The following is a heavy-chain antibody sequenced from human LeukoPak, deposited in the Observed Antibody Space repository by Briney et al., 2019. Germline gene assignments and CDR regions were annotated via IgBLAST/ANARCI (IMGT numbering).Heavy chain of an antibody. Sequence: GGSLRLSCAASGFTFSSYAMSWVRQAPGKGLEWVSGISGSGSSTYYADSVKGRFTISRDNSKNTLYLQMNSLRAEDTAVYYCAKDDNGGIREDWFDPWGQGTLVTVSS. J-gene: IGHJ5*02. CDR3: AKDDNGGIREDWFDP. V-gene: IGHV3-23*01. CDR1: GFTFSSYA. CDR2: ISGSGSST. D-gene: IGHD4-23*01.